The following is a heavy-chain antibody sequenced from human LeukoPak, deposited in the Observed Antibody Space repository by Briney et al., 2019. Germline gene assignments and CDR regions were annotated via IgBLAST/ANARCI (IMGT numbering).Heavy chain of an antibody. CDR1: GGSINGYY. CDR2: IYYTGST. V-gene: IGHV4-59*01. D-gene: IGHD4-23*01. Sequence: SETLSLTCTVSGGSINGYYWSWIRQSPGKGLESLGYIYYTGSTNYNPSLKSRVTMSVDTSRNQFFLKLSSVTAADTAVYYCARDGFAYGGKEHNWFDPWGQGTLVIVSS. J-gene: IGHJ5*02. CDR3: ARDGFAYGGKEHNWFDP.